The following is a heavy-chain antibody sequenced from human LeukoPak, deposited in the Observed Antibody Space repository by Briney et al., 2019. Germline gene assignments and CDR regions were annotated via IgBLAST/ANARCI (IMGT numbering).Heavy chain of an antibody. CDR2: IRSKANYYAT. Sequence: PGGSLTLSCAASGFTFSGSAMYWVRQASGKGLEWVGRIRSKANYYATAYAASVKGRFTISRDDSKNTAYLQMNSLKTEDTAVYYCTGQPREGGDPYFDYWGQGTLVTVSS. J-gene: IGHJ4*02. D-gene: IGHD2-21*01. V-gene: IGHV3-73*01. CDR1: GFTFSGSA. CDR3: TGQPREGGDPYFDY.